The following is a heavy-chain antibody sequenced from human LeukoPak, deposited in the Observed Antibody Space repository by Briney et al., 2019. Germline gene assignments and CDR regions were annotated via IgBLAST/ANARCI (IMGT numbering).Heavy chain of an antibody. D-gene: IGHD3-10*01. CDR1: GVSISSDNYY. J-gene: IGHJ3*02. CDR3: ARTLGGGAFDT. Sequence: SETLSLTCTVSGVSISSDNYYWGWIRQPPGKGLEWIGSIYYSGSTYYNPSLNSRITISVDTSKNQCSLKLSSVTAADTAVYYCARTLGGGAFDTWGQGTMVTVSS. V-gene: IGHV4-39*01. CDR2: IYYSGST.